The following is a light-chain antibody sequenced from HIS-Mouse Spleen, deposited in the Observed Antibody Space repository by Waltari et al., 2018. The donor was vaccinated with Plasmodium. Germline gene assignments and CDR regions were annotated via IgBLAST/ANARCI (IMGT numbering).Light chain of an antibody. CDR3: YSTDSSGNHRV. Sequence: SYELTQPPSVSVSPGQTARTTCSGAALPKKYASWYQQKSGQPPVLVIYEDSKRPSGIPERFSGSSSGTMATLTISGAQVEDEADYYCYSTDSSGNHRVFGGGTKLTVL. CDR2: EDS. V-gene: IGLV3-10*01. CDR1: ALPKKY. J-gene: IGLJ3*02.